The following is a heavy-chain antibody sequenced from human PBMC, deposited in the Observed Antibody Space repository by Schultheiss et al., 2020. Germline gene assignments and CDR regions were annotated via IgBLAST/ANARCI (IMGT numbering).Heavy chain of an antibody. CDR3: AREYGDGYNYGYFDY. CDR2: IYYSGST. D-gene: IGHD5-24*01. V-gene: IGHV4-61*08. Sequence: SETLSLTCTVSGGSISSGGYYWSWLRQHPGKGLEWIGYIYYSGSTKYNPSLKSRVTMSGDTSKNQFSLKLTSVTAADTAVYYCAREYGDGYNYGYFDYWGQVTLVIVSS. J-gene: IGHJ4*02. CDR1: GGSISSGGYY.